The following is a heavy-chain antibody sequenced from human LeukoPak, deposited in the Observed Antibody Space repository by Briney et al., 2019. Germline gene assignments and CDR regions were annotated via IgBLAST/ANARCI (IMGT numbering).Heavy chain of an antibody. Sequence: SETLSLTCTVSGGSISSSSYYWGWIRQPPGKGLEWIGSIYHSGSTNYNPSLKSRVTISVDKSKNQFSLKLSSVTAADTAVYYCARVEYYYDSSGYYYLYAFDIWGQGTMVTVSS. D-gene: IGHD3-22*01. V-gene: IGHV4-39*07. J-gene: IGHJ3*02. CDR3: ARVEYYYDSSGYYYLYAFDI. CDR2: IYHSGST. CDR1: GGSISSSSYY.